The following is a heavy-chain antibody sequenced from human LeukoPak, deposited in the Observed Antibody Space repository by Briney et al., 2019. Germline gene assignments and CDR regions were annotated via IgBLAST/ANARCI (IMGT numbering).Heavy chain of an antibody. Sequence: GGSLRLSRAASGFTFSSYGMHWVRQAPGKGLEWVAVISYDGSNKYYADSVKGRFTISRDNRKNLLHLQMNSLRPDDSAVYYCVKDLGSAITSALALDVWGQGTTVTVSS. V-gene: IGHV3-30*18. CDR3: VKDLGSAITSALALDV. J-gene: IGHJ6*02. D-gene: IGHD2-15*01. CDR2: ISYDGSNK. CDR1: GFTFSSYG.